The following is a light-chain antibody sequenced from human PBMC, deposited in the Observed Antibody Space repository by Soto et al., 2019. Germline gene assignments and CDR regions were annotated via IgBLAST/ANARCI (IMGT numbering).Light chain of an antibody. V-gene: IGLV3-21*04. CDR3: QVWDSSSDHPV. Sequence: SYELTQPPSVSVAPGKTARITCGGNNIGSKSVHWYQQKPGQAPVLVIYYDSDRPSGIPERFSGSNSGNTATLTISRVEAGDEADYYCQVWDSSSDHPVFGGGTTLT. CDR2: YDS. J-gene: IGLJ2*01. CDR1: NIGSKS.